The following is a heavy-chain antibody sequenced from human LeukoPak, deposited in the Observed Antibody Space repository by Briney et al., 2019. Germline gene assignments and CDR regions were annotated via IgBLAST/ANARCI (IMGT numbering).Heavy chain of an antibody. CDR1: GYTFTGYY. V-gene: IGHV1-2*02. J-gene: IGHJ4*02. D-gene: IGHD3-16*01. CDR3: ARVRYRLAETYIDY. CDR2: INPNSGDT. Sequence: ASVKISCKASGYTFTGYYMHWVRQAPGQGLEWMGWINPNSGDTNYAQKFQGRVTMTRDTSISTAYMELSRLRSHDTAVYYCARVRYRLAETYIDYWGQGTLVTVSS.